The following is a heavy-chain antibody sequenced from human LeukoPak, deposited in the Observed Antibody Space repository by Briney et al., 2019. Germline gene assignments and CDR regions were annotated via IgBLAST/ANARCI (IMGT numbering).Heavy chain of an antibody. CDR1: GFTFSTYP. CDR3: AKNIAAPTTPFDY. CDR2: ISGSGGTT. V-gene: IGHV3-23*01. J-gene: IGHJ4*02. Sequence: GGSLRLTCAASGFTFSTYPMNWVRQAPGKGLEWVSGISGSGGTTYYADSVKGRFTISRDNSKNTLYLQMNYLRAEDTALYYCAKNIAAPTTPFDYWGRGSLVTVSS. D-gene: IGHD6-13*01.